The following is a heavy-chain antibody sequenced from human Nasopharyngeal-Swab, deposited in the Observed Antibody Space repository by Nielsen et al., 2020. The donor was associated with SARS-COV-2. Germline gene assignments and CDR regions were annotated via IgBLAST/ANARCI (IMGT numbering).Heavy chain of an antibody. CDR1: GFTFSPYT. J-gene: IGHJ4*02. Sequence: GESLKISCATSGFTFSPYTMTWVRQAPGKGLQWISYITSGNSVQYSDSVRGRFTIPRDNAKNSLYLQMNSLTAEDTAVYYCARDFDKTGDWDQGSLVTVSS. CDR3: ARDFDKTGD. V-gene: IGHV3-48*04. CDR2: ITSGNSV. D-gene: IGHD7-27*01.